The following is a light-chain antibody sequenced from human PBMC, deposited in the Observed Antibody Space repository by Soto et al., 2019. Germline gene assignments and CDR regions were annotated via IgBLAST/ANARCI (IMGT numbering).Light chain of an antibody. Sequence: EIVLTQSPGTLSLSPGERATLSCRASQSVSSSYLAWYQQKPGQAPRLLIYGASSRATGIPDRFSGSGSGTEFTLTIGRLEPEDFAVYYCQQYGSSPWTFGQGTKVEIK. CDR3: QQYGSSPWT. CDR2: GAS. J-gene: IGKJ1*01. V-gene: IGKV3-20*01. CDR1: QSVSSSY.